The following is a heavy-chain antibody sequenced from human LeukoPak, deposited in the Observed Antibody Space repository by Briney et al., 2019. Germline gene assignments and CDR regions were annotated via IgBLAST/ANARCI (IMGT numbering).Heavy chain of an antibody. V-gene: IGHV3-21*01. D-gene: IGHD5-18*01. J-gene: IGHJ4*02. CDR2: ISSSSSYI. CDR1: GFTFSSYS. CDR3: ARDRWGYSWNFDY. Sequence: GGSLRLSCAASGFTFSSYSMNWVRQAPGKGLELVSSISSSSSYIYYADSVKGRFTISTDNAKNSLYLQMNSLRAEDTSVYYCARDRWGYSWNFDYWGQGTLVTVSS.